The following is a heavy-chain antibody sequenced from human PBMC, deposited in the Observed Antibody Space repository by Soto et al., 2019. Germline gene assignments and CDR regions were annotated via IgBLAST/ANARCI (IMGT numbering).Heavy chain of an antibody. Sequence: GGSLRLSCAASGFTFSSYGMHWVRQAPGKGLEWVAVISYDGSNKYYADSVKGRFTISRDNSKNTLYLQMNSLRAEDTAVYYCASGTTGQNWFDPWGQGTLVTVSS. CDR3: ASGTTGQNWFDP. CDR1: GFTFSSYG. J-gene: IGHJ5*02. V-gene: IGHV3-30*03. D-gene: IGHD1-1*01. CDR2: ISYDGSNK.